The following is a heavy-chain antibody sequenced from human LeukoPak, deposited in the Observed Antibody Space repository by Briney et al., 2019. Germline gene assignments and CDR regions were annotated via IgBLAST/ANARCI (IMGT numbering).Heavy chain of an antibody. CDR3: ARSYDYVWGSYRHNFNFDY. Sequence: PSETLSLTCNVSGASVSSGSYYWSWIRQPPGKGLEWIGYIYYSGSTNYNPSLKSRVTISVDTSKNQFSLKLSSVTAADTAVYYCARSYDYVWGSYRHNFNFDYWGQGTLVTVSS. CDR2: IYYSGST. CDR1: GASVSSGSYY. J-gene: IGHJ4*02. D-gene: IGHD3-16*02. V-gene: IGHV4-61*01.